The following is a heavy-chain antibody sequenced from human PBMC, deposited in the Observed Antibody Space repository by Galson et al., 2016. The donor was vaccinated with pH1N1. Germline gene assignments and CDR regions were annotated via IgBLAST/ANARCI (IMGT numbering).Heavy chain of an antibody. CDR3: ARLRWFIDY. J-gene: IGHJ4*02. CDR2: IYYSGST. D-gene: IGHD3-10*01. Sequence: ETLSLTCTVSGGSISSSSYYWGWIRQPPGKGLEWSGRIYYSGSTYYNPSLKSRVTISVDKSKNQFSLKLSSVTAADTAVYYCARLRWFIDYWGQGTLVTVSS. V-gene: IGHV4-39*01. CDR1: GGSISSSSYY.